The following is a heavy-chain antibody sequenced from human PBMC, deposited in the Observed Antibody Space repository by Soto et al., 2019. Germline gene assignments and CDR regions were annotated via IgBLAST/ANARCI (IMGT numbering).Heavy chain of an antibody. D-gene: IGHD1-1*01. Sequence: EVQLVESGGGLVQPGGSLRLSCVASGFTFNIYWMHWVRQAPGKGLEWVSSIDNDGRATTYADSVKGRFTISRDNAKNTLFLQMNTLRVDDTAVYYCARDNWTSYWGEGTLVTVAS. CDR3: ARDNWTSY. CDR2: IDNDGRAT. J-gene: IGHJ4*02. V-gene: IGHV3-74*01. CDR1: GFTFNIYW.